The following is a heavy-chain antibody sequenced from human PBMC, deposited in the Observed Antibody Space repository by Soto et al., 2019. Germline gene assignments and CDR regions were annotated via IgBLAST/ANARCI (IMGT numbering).Heavy chain of an antibody. Sequence: EVQLLESGGALVQPGGSLRLSCEAFGFTFTDHAMGWVRQAPGKGLEWVSLISASAGTTYYADSVRGRFTVSRDNAKSTLYLQMNSLRAEDTALYFCAKDFSGAVTPYFDSWGQGSQVTVSS. J-gene: IGHJ4*02. D-gene: IGHD4-17*01. V-gene: IGHV3-23*01. CDR1: GFTFTDHA. CDR3: AKDFSGAVTPYFDS. CDR2: ISASAGTT.